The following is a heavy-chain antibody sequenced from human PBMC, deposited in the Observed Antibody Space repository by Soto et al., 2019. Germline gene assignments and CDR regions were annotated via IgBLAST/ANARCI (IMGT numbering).Heavy chain of an antibody. D-gene: IGHD3-3*02. V-gene: IGHV1-69*12. Sequence: QVQLVQSGAEVKKPGSSVKVSCKASGDTFSTYTITWVRQAPGQGLEWMGGIIPRSGTSNYAQKFQGRVTITADESTSTAYMELSSLRSEDTAVYYCARAGLVLAPSTVNSAHYYYAMDVWGQGTMVTVSS. CDR3: ARAGLVLAPSTVNSAHYYYAMDV. CDR2: IIPRSGTS. J-gene: IGHJ6*02. CDR1: GDTFSTYT.